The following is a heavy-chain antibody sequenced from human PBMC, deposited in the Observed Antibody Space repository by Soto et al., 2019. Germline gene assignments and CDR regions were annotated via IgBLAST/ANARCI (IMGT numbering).Heavy chain of an antibody. CDR1: GGPISSGGYY. CDR3: ARDVTGGVAADLYNWLDP. Sequence: SETLSLTCTVSGGPISSGGYYWSWIRQHPGKGLEWIGYIYYSGSTYYNPSLKSRVTISVDTSKNQFSLKLSSVTAADTAVYYCARDVTGGVAADLYNWLDPWGQGTLVTVSS. D-gene: IGHD3-16*01. V-gene: IGHV4-31*03. CDR2: IYYSGST. J-gene: IGHJ5*02.